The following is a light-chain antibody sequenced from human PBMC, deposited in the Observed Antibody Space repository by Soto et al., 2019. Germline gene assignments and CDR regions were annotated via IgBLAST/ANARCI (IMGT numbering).Light chain of an antibody. CDR1: QSVSRK. CDR3: QQYYNWRT. CDR2: GAS. Sequence: EIVMTPSPATLSVSPGERATLSCRASQSVSRKSAWYQQKPVQAPRLLIYGASTRATGIPARFSGSGSGTEFTLSITSRQSEDFAIYYCQQYYNWRTFGQGTKVDIK. V-gene: IGKV3-15*01. J-gene: IGKJ1*01.